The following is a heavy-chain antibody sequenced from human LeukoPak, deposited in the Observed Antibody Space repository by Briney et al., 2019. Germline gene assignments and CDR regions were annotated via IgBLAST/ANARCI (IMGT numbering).Heavy chain of an antibody. CDR3: ARDFGL. J-gene: IGHJ4*02. V-gene: IGHV4-61*02. CDR2: IYISGRT. Sequence: SQTLSLTCTVSGGSIRSGTDYWSWIRQPAGKGLEWVGLIYISGRTNYNPSLNSRVTISMDTSKNQFSLKLTSVTAADTAVYYCARDFGLWGQGTLVTVSP. D-gene: IGHD3-3*01. CDR1: GGSIRSGTDY.